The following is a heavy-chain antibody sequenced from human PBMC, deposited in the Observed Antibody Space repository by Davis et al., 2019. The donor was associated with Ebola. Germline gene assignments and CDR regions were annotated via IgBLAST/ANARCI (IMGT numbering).Heavy chain of an antibody. V-gene: IGHV3-74*01. D-gene: IGHD3-10*01. J-gene: IGHJ4*02. CDR2: INSDGSST. CDR3: ARDRYYYGFDY. CDR1: GFTFSSYW. Sequence: HTGGSLRLSCAASGFTFSSYWMHWVRQAPGKGLVWVSRINSDGSSTSYADSVKGRFTISRDNAKNSLYLQMNSLRAEDTAVYYCARDRYYYGFDYWGQGTLVTVSS.